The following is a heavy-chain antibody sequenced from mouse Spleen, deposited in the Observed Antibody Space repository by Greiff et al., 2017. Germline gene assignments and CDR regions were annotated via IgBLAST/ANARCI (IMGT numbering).Heavy chain of an antibody. V-gene: IGHV5-17*01. CDR1: GFTFSDYG. CDR3: AKGVLNWYFDV. J-gene: IGHJ1*01. CDR2: ISSGSSTI. Sequence: EVKLMESGGGLVKPGGSLKLSCAASGFTFSDYGMHWVRQAPEKGLEWVAYISSGSSTIYYADTVKGRFTISRDNAKNTLFLQMTSLRSEDTAMYYCAKGVLNWYFDVWGAGTTVTVSS.